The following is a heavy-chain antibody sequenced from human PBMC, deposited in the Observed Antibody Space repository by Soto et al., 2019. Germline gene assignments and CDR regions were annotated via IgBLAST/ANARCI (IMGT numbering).Heavy chain of an antibody. CDR3: ARVVPGAEAWFGP. CDR2: ISLYSDGT. Sequence: ASLQDRWKTAGYTFSNDCSTCVRQAPGQPLEWLGWISLYSDGTNYAQKFQGRVSMTTDTSTTTAYMELRSLRSDDTAVYYCARVVPGAEAWFGPWGQGTLVNVSS. D-gene: IGHD2-2*01. V-gene: IGHV1-18*01. CDR1: GYTFSNDC. J-gene: IGHJ5*02.